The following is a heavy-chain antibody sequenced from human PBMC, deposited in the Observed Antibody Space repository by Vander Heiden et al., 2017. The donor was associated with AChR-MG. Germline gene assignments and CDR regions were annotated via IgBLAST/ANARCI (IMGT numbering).Heavy chain of an antibody. V-gene: IGHV3-30*03. J-gene: IGHJ6*02. CDR1: GFPFSTYG. CDR2: ISYDGSNK. Sequence: QVQLVESGGGVVQPGRSLGLSCSPCGFPFSTYGMHWVRQAPGKGLEWVAVISYDGSNKYYADSVKGRFTISRDNSKNTLYLQMNSLRAEDTAVYYCASNYYYYGMDVWGQGTTVTVSS. CDR3: ASNYYYYGMDV.